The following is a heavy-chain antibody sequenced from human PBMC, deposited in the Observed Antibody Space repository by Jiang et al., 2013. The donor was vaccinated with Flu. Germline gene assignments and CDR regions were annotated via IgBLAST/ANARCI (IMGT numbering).Heavy chain of an antibody. Sequence: GPGLVKPSQTLSLTCAVSGDSISSGGYSWSWIRQPPGKGLEWIGYIYHSGSTYYNPSLKSRVTISVDRSKNQFSLKLSSVTAADTAVYYCARTVTTRGLAFDYWGQGPWSPSPQ. D-gene: IGHD4-11*01. CDR3: ARTVTTRGLAFDY. J-gene: IGHJ4*02. V-gene: IGHV4-30-2*01. CDR1: GDSISSGGYS. CDR2: IYHSGST.